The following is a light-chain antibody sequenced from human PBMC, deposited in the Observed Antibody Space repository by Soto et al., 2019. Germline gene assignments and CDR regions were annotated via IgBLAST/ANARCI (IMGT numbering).Light chain of an antibody. V-gene: IGKV1-5*01. CDR3: QQYNGA. Sequence: DIQMTQSPSTLSASVGDRVTVTCRASQSINGWLAWYQQKPGKAPKLLIYDASSLQSGVPSRFSGSGSGTEFTLTISSLQPDDFATYYCQQYNGAFGQGTKV. CDR1: QSINGW. CDR2: DAS. J-gene: IGKJ1*01.